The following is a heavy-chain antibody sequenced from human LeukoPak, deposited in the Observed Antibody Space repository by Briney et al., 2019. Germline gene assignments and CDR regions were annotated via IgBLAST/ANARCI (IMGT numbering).Heavy chain of an antibody. CDR2: IHPKSGGT. J-gene: IGHJ4*02. CDR1: GYTFTGYY. V-gene: IGHV1-2*02. D-gene: IGHD5-24*01. CDR3: ARDPELATVDFDY. Sequence: PGASVTVSCKASGYTFTGYYIHWVRQAPGQGLEWMGWIHPKSGGTKYAQKFQDRVTMTRDTSISTAYMELSRLTSDDTAVYYCARDPELATVDFDYWGQGTLVTVSS.